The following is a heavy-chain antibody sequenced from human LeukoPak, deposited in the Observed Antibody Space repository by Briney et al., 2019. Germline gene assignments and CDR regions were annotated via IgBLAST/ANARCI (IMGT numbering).Heavy chain of an antibody. CDR2: ISGSGGST. D-gene: IGHD6-19*01. J-gene: IGHJ6*03. CDR1: GFTFSSYA. V-gene: IGHV3-23*01. Sequence: PGGSLRLSCAASGFTFSSYAMSWVRQAPGKGLEWVSAISGSGGSTYYADSVKGRFTISRDNSKNTLYLQMNSLRAEDTAVYYCARGEVAGTRDWDRYYYYYMDVWGKGTTVTVSS. CDR3: ARGEVAGTRDWDRYYYYYMDV.